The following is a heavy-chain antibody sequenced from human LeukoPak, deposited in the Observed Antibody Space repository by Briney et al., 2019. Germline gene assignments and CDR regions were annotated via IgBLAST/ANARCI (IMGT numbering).Heavy chain of an antibody. D-gene: IGHD3-22*01. CDR3: ATSDSSGYYYVF. CDR2: INHSGST. Sequence: SETLSLTCTVSGYSISSGYYWGWIRQPPGKGLEWIGEINHSGSTNYNPSLKSRVTISVDTSKNQFSLKLSSVTAADTAVYYCATSDSSGYYYVFWGQGTLVTVSS. CDR1: GYSISSGYY. V-gene: IGHV4-38-2*02. J-gene: IGHJ4*02.